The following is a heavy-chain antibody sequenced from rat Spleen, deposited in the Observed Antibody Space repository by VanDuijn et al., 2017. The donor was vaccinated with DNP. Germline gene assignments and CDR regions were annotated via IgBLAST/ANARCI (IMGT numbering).Heavy chain of an antibody. J-gene: IGHJ2*01. CDR2: ISPNSDNT. D-gene: IGHD1-7*01. CDR3: VTHRSYYGY. CDR1: GFTFSTYD. Sequence: EVQLVESGGGLVQPGRSLKISCAASGFTFSTYDMTWVRQAPARGLEWVALISPNSDNTYYRDSVKGRVTVSRDNAKSTLSLQMDGPRSEDTATYYCVTHRSYYGYWGQGVMVTVSS. V-gene: IGHV5-19*01.